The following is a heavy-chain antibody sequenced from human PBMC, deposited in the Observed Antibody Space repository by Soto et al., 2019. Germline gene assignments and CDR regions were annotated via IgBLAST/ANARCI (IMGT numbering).Heavy chain of an antibody. D-gene: IGHD5-18*01. V-gene: IGHV3-23*01. Sequence: PGGSLRLSCAASGFTFSSYAMSWVRQAPGKGLEWVSAISGSGGSTYYTDSVKGRFTISRDNSKNTLYLQMNSLRAEDTAVYYCANSQLGRGYSYMDVWGQGTTVTVSS. CDR2: ISGSGGST. CDR3: ANSQLGRGYSYMDV. CDR1: GFTFSSYA. J-gene: IGHJ6*02.